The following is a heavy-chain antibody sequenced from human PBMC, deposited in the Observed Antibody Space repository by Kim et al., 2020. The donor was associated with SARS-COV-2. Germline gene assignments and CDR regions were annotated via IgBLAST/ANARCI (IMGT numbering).Heavy chain of an antibody. V-gene: IGHV1-2*02. J-gene: IGHJ3*02. CDR2: FNPNSGGT. CDR1: GYTFTAYY. Sequence: ASVKVSCKASGYTFTAYYMHWVRQVPGQGLEWMGWFNPNSGGTSYAQKFQGRVSMTRDTSISTAYMELRRLRSDDTAVYYCAIDQKPVADDAFDIWGQGTMVTVSS. D-gene: IGHD6-19*01. CDR3: AIDQKPVADDAFDI.